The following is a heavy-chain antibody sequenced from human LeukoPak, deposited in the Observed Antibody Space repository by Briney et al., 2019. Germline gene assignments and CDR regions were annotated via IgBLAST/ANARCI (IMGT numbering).Heavy chain of an antibody. CDR2: ISSNGGST. J-gene: IGHJ4*02. Sequence: GGSLRLSCSASGFTFSSYAMHWVRQAPGKGLEYVSAISSNGGSTYYADSVKGRFTISRDNSKNTLYLQMSSLRAEDSAVYYCVKTTGYSSSWYWVYFDYWGQGTLVTVSS. CDR1: GFTFSSYA. D-gene: IGHD6-13*01. V-gene: IGHV3-64D*06. CDR3: VKTTGYSSSWYWVYFDY.